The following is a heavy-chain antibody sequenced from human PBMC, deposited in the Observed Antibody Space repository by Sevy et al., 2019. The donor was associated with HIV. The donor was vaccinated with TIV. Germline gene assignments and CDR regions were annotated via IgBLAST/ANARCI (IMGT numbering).Heavy chain of an antibody. CDR3: ERDSYYDILTGSHYYYYGMDV. V-gene: IGHV3-21*01. J-gene: IGHJ6*02. Sequence: GESLKISCAASGFTFSSYSMNWVRQAPGKGLEWVSSISSSSSYIYYADSVKGRFTISRDNAKNSLYLQMNSLRAEDTAVYYCERDSYYDILTGSHYYYYGMDVWGQGTTVTVSS. D-gene: IGHD3-9*01. CDR1: GFTFSSYS. CDR2: ISSSSSYI.